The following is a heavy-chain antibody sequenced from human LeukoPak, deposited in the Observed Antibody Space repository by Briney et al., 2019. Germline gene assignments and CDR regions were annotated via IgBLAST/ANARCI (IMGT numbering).Heavy chain of an antibody. D-gene: IGHD4-23*01. CDR2: IYHSGST. CDR1: GYSISSGYY. Sequence: PSETLSLTCAVSGYSISSGYYWGCIRQPPGKGLEWIGSIYHSGSTYYNPSLKSRVTISVDTSKNQFSLKLSSVTAADTAVYYCARVEGYGGNSRYYYYYMDVWGKGTTVTVSS. V-gene: IGHV4-38-2*01. J-gene: IGHJ6*03. CDR3: ARVEGYGGNSRYYYYYMDV.